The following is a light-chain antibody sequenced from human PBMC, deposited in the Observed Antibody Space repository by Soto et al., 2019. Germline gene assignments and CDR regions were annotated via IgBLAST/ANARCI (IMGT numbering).Light chain of an antibody. Sequence: DLQMTQSPSSLSASVGDRVTITCQASQDISNYLNWYQQKPGKAPKLLIYDASNLETGVPSRFSGSGSGTDFTFTISSLQPEDIATYYCQQYDNLPGFTFGPGTKVGIK. J-gene: IGKJ3*01. CDR2: DAS. V-gene: IGKV1-33*01. CDR1: QDISNY. CDR3: QQYDNLPGFT.